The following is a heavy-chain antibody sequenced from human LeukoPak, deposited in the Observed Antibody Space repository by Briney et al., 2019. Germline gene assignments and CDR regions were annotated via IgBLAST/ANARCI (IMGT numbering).Heavy chain of an antibody. CDR3: ARDSGAARPPGGYYYYYMDV. CDR1: GGTFSSYA. D-gene: IGHD6-6*01. V-gene: IGHV1-69*01. J-gene: IGHJ6*03. CDR2: IIPIFGTA. Sequence: SAKVSCKASGGTFSSYAISWVRQAPGQGLEWMGGIIPIFGTANYAQKFQGRVTITADESTSTAYMELSSLRSEDTAVYYCARDSGAARPPGGYYYYYMDVWGKGTTVTVSS.